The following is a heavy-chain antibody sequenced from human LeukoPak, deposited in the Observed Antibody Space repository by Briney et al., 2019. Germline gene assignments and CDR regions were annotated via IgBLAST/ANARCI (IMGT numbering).Heavy chain of an antibody. CDR2: IRYGGNNK. V-gene: IGHV3-30*02. CDR1: GFTFSDFG. D-gene: IGHD2-15*01. Sequence: GGYLRLSCAASGFTFSDFGMHWVRQAPGKGLEWVAFIRYGGNNKYYADSVKGRFTISRDNSVNTLSLQMNSLRTEDTAVYYCAKAQCSGGSCYSDYWGQGTLVTVSS. CDR3: AKAQCSGGSCYSDY. J-gene: IGHJ4*02.